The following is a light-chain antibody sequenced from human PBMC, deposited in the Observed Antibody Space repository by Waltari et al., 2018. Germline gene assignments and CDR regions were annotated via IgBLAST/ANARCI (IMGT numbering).Light chain of an antibody. CDR1: DFGDKR. Sequence: SYVLTQPPSVSVAPGQTARITCGGRDFGDKRVHWYPHKTGQAPLLVVYDDTDRPSGIPGRISGSNSGYTSITRVEAGDEADYYCQVWDSDGDYVVFGGGTKLIVL. J-gene: IGLJ2*01. CDR2: DDT. V-gene: IGLV3-21*02. CDR3: QVWDSDGDYVV.